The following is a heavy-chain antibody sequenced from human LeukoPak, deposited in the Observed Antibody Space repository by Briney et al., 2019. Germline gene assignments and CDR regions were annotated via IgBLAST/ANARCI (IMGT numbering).Heavy chain of an antibody. CDR1: GGSFSGYY. J-gene: IGHJ4*02. V-gene: IGHV4-34*01. Sequence: PSETLSLTCAVYGGSFSGYYWSWIRQPPGKGLEWVGEINHSGSTNYNPSLKSRVTISVDTSKNQFSLKLSSVTAADTAVYYCARGKQCLVRRFFDYWGQGTLVTVSS. D-gene: IGHD6-19*01. CDR2: INHSGST. CDR3: ARGKQCLVRRFFDY.